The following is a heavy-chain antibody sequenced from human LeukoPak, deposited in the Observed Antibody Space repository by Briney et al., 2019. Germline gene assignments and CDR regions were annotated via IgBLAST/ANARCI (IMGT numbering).Heavy chain of an antibody. D-gene: IGHD5-12*01. CDR2: IIPIFGTA. J-gene: IGHJ6*03. Sequence: EASVKVSCKASGGTFSSYAISWVRQAPGQGLEWMGGIIPIFGTANYAQKFQGRVTITADESTSTAYMELSSLRSEDTAVYYCARARNEWLWKDNYYYYYMDVWGKGTTVTASS. CDR1: GGTFSSYA. CDR3: ARARNEWLWKDNYYYYYMDV. V-gene: IGHV1-69*01.